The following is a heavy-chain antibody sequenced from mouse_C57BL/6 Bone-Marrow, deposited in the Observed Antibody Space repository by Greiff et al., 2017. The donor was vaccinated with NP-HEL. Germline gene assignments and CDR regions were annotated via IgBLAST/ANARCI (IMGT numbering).Heavy chain of an antibody. CDR3: ARLGYGNCAWFAY. CDR1: GYTFTSYG. D-gene: IGHD2-10*02. CDR2: IYPRSGNT. V-gene: IGHV1-81*01. J-gene: IGHJ3*01. Sequence: VKLVESGAELARPGASVKLSCKASGYTFTSYGISWVKQRTGQGLEWIGEIYPRSGNTYYNEKFKGKATLTADKSSSTAYMELRSLTSEDSAVYFCARLGYGNCAWFAYWGQGTLVTVSA.